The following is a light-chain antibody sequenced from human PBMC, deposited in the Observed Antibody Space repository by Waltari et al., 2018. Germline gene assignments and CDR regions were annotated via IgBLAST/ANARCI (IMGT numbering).Light chain of an antibody. Sequence: QSALTQPASVSGSPGQSITISCTGTSSDVGGYKYVSWYPHHPGKAPKLRIYDVSTRPSGTSERFSGSRSGNTASLTISGLQAEDEADYYCNAYTSSRTWVFGGGTKLTVL. V-gene: IGLV2-14*03. J-gene: IGLJ3*02. CDR2: DVS. CDR1: SSDVGGYKY. CDR3: NAYTSSRTWV.